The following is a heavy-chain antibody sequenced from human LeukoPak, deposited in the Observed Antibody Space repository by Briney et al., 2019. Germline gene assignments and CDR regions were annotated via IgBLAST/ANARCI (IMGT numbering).Heavy chain of an antibody. CDR2: ISSGSTTI. CDR1: GFTFSSYS. CDR3: ARDRGIAARPGFDAFDI. D-gene: IGHD6-6*01. J-gene: IGHJ3*02. Sequence: KAGGSLRLSCTASGFTFSSYSMNWVRQAPGKGLEWVSYISSGSTTIYYADSVKGRFTISRDNAKNSLYLQMNSLRSEDTAVYYCARDRGIAARPGFDAFDIWGQGTMVTVSS. V-gene: IGHV3-48*04.